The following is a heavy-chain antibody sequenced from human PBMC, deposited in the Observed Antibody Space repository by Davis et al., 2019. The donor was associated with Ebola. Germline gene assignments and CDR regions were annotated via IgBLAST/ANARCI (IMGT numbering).Heavy chain of an antibody. D-gene: IGHD1-7*01. CDR1: GSTISSYS. CDR2: ISIDSIYK. CDR3: ARVRGASSYRNYYFDV. J-gene: IGHJ2*01. V-gene: IGHV3-21*01. Sequence: GESLKISCVVSGSTISSYSMNWVRQAPGKGLEWVSSISIDSIYKYYADSVRGRFSISRDNAKNSLFLQMNNLKAEDTALYYCARVRGASSYRNYYFDVWGRGTLVTVSS.